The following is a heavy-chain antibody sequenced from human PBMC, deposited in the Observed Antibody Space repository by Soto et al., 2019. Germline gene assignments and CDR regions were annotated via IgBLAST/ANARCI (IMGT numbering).Heavy chain of an antibody. J-gene: IGHJ2*01. D-gene: IGHD5-12*01. CDR1: GGTFSNYP. V-gene: IGHV1-69*12. CDR2: IIPIFGTV. Sequence: QVQLVQSGAEVQKPGSSVKVSCKASGGTFSNYPVSWVRQAPGQGLEWMGGIIPIFGTVNYAQKFQGRLTITADESPSTAYLELSSLRAEDTAVYSCARGNHRWLQLWYFDLWGRGTLVTVSS. CDR3: ARGNHRWLQLWYFDL.